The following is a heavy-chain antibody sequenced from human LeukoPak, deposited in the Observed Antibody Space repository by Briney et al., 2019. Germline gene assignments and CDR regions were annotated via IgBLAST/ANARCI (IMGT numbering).Heavy chain of an antibody. CDR1: GFTFNKHN. CDR2: INGGGSTT. Sequence: PGGSLRLSCVASGFTFNKHNMNWVRQTPGKGLEWISYINGGGSTTYYADSVKGRFTVSRDNVKNTLYLQMDSLSAEDSALYYCARDSTIVARFDYWGRGTLVTVSS. D-gene: IGHD2-21*01. V-gene: IGHV3-48*01. J-gene: IGHJ4*02. CDR3: ARDSTIVARFDY.